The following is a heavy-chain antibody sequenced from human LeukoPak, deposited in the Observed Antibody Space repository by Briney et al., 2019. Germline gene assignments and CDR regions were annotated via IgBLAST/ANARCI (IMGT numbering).Heavy chain of an antibody. V-gene: IGHV4-30-2*01. J-gene: IGHJ4*02. CDR3: AREYYYDSSGYYQGAFDY. CDR2: IYHSGST. D-gene: IGHD3-22*01. CDR1: GGSISSGGYY. Sequence: PSQTLSLTCTVSGGSISSGGYYWSWIRQPPGKGLEWIGYIYHSGSTYYNPSLKGRVTISVDTSKNQFSLKLSSVTAADTAVYYCAREYYYDSSGYYQGAFDYWGQGTLVTVSS.